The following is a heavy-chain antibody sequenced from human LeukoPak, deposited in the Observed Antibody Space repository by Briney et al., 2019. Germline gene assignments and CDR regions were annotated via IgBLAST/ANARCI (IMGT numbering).Heavy chain of an antibody. V-gene: IGHV1-18*01. D-gene: IGHD6-6*01. CDR1: GYTLTSYG. Sequence: ASVKVSCKASGYTLTSYGISWVRQAPGQGLEWMGWISAYNGNTNYAQKLQGRVTMTTDTSTSTAYMELRSLRSDDTAVYYCARTYSSSSGEHDAFDIWGQGTMVTVSS. CDR2: ISAYNGNT. J-gene: IGHJ3*02. CDR3: ARTYSSSSGEHDAFDI.